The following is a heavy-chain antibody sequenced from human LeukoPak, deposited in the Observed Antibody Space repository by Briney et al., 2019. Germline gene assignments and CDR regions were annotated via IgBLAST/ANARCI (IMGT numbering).Heavy chain of an antibody. D-gene: IGHD3-3*01. V-gene: IGHV1-18*01. J-gene: IGHJ3*02. Sequence: GASVKVSCKASGYTFTSYGISWVRQAPGQGLEWMGWISAYNGNTNYAQKLQGRVTMTTDTSTSTAYMELRSLRSDDTAVYYCARDRGRNYDYYLPDAFDIWGQGTMVTVSS. CDR1: GYTFTSYG. CDR3: ARDRGRNYDYYLPDAFDI. CDR2: ISAYNGNT.